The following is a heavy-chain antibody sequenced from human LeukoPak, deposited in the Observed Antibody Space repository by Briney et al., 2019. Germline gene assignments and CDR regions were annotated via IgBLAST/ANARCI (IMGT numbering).Heavy chain of an antibody. CDR1: GGSFSDYY. J-gene: IGHJ4*02. CDR2: INHSGST. CDR3: AALRGPGGLSLRFDY. D-gene: IGHD3-16*02. V-gene: IGHV4-34*01. Sequence: PSETLSLTCAVYGGSFSDYYWTWIRQPPGKGLEWIGEINHSGSTNYNPSLKSRVAISVDTPKNQFSLKLNSLTAADTAVYYCAALRGPGGLSLRFDYWGQGTLVTVSS.